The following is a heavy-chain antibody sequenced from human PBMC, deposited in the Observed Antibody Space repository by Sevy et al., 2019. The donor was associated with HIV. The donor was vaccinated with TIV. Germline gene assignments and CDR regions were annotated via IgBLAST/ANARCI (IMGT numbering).Heavy chain of an antibody. J-gene: IGHJ3*02. CDR2: ISSSSSYI. CDR1: GFTFSSYS. Sequence: GGSLRLSCAASGFTFSSYSMNWVRQAPGKGLEWVSSISSSSSYIYYTDPVKGRFTISRDNAKNSLYLQMNSLRAEDTVVYYCARDPVNDAFDIWGQGTMVTVSS. CDR3: ARDPVNDAFDI. V-gene: IGHV3-21*01.